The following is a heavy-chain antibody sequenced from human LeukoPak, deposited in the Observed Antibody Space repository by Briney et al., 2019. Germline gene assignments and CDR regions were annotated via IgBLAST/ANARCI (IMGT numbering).Heavy chain of an antibody. Sequence: GGSLRLSCAASGFTLSTYAMHWVRQAPGKGLEWVALISYDGNSQYYADSVKGRFTISRDNSKNTLYLQMNSLRTEDTAVYYCARAGDYGSGSFRWRHFDYWGQGTLVTVSS. D-gene: IGHD3-10*01. CDR1: GFTLSTYA. CDR3: ARAGDYGSGSFRWRHFDY. CDR2: ISYDGNSQ. J-gene: IGHJ4*02. V-gene: IGHV3-30-3*01.